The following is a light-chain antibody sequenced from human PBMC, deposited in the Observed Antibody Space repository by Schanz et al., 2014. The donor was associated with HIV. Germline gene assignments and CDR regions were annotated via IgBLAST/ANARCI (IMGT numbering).Light chain of an antibody. Sequence: DIVMTQSPDSLAVSLGERATINCKSSQSVLYSPNNKNYVAWYQQKPGQPPKLLVYWTSTRESGVPDRFSASGSGTDFTLTISSLQAEDVAVYYCQQYYSAPLTFGGGTKVEIK. CDR1: QSVLYSPNNKNY. V-gene: IGKV4-1*01. CDR3: QQYYSAPLT. J-gene: IGKJ4*01. CDR2: WTS.